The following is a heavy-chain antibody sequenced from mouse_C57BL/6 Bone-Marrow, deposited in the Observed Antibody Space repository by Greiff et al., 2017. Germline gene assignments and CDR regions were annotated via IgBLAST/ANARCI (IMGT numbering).Heavy chain of an antibody. Sequence: EVKLMESGGGLVKPGGSLKLSCAASGFTFSSYAMSWVRQTPEKRLEWVATISDGGSYTYYPDNVKGRFTISRDNAKTNLYLQMSHLKSEDTAMYYCARMYYWYFDVWGTGTTVTVSS. CDR2: ISDGGSYT. CDR3: ARMYYWYFDV. CDR1: GFTFSSYA. V-gene: IGHV5-4*03. J-gene: IGHJ1*03.